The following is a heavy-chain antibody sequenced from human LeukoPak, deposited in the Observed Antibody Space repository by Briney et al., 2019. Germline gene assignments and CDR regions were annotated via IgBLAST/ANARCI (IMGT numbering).Heavy chain of an antibody. V-gene: IGHV5-51*01. CDR3: ARQWELLADAFDI. J-gene: IGHJ3*02. CDR1: GYSFTSYW. Sequence: RGESLKISCKGSGYSFTSYWIGWVRQMPGKGLEWMGIIYPGDSDTRYSPSFQGQVTISADKSISTAYLQWSSLKASDTAMYYCARQWELLADAFDIWGQGTMVTVSS. CDR2: IYPGDSDT. D-gene: IGHD1-26*01.